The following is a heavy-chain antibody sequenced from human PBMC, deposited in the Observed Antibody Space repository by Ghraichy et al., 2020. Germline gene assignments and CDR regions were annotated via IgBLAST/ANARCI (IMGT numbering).Heavy chain of an antibody. CDR1: GGSIGSYY. CDR2: IYYSGSI. V-gene: IGHV4-59*01. Sequence: SQSLSLICSVSGGSIGSYYWSWLRQPPGKGLEWIGYIYYSGSINYNPSLKSRVTISVDTSKNQFSLNLSSVTAADTAVYYCARVIRDKTRTWGSWGQGTLVTVSS. J-gene: IGHJ5*02. D-gene: IGHD7-27*01. CDR3: ARVIRDKTRTWGS.